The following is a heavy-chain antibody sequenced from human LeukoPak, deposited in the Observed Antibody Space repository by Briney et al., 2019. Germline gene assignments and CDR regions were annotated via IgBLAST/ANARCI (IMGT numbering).Heavy chain of an antibody. CDR1: GFTFDDYT. CDR3: AKDGKNHFDY. J-gene: IGHJ4*02. CDR2: ISWGGGST. D-gene: IGHD1-14*01. V-gene: IGHV3-43*01. Sequence: GGSLRLSCAASGFTFDDYTMHWVRQPPGKGLEWVSLISWGGGSTYYADSVKGRFTISRDNSKNSLSLEMNSLRTEDTALYYCAKDGKNHFDYWGQGTLVTVSS.